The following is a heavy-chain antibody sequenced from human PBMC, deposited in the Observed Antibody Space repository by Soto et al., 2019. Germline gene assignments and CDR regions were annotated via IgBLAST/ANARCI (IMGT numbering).Heavy chain of an antibody. D-gene: IGHD5-12*01. CDR1: GGSFSGYY. V-gene: IGHV4-34*01. CDR3: ARGRWLRSSFDY. CDR2: INHSGST. Sequence: SETLSLTCAVYGGSFSGYYWSWIRQPPGKGLEWIGEINHSGSTNYNPSLKSRVTVSVDTSKNQFSLKLSSVTAADTAVYYCARGRWLRSSFDYWGQGTLVTVSS. J-gene: IGHJ4*02.